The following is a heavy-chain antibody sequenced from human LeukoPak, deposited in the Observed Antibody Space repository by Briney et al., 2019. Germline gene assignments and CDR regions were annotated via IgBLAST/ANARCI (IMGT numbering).Heavy chain of an antibody. V-gene: IGHV3-48*01. CDR2: ISSSSSTI. J-gene: IGHJ3*02. CDR3: ARDTALGSLDAFDI. CDR1: GFTFSSYG. Sequence: GGSLRLSCAASGFTFSSYGMSWFRQAPGKGLEWVSYISSSSSTIYYADSVKGRFTISRDNAKNSLYLQMNSLRAEDTAVYYCARDTALGSLDAFDIWGQGTMVTVSS. D-gene: IGHD2-15*01.